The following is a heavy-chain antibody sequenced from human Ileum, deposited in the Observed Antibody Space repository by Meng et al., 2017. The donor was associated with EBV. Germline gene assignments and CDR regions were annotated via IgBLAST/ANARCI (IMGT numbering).Heavy chain of an antibody. Sequence: LPQCGAGPFDPSETLPLPGPVNGGSLRVASWNLIRQPPGKGLEWIGEIIHGGSPSYNPSLKSRVTISIDTSKNQLSLMLSSVTAADTAVYYCARRPTGIDYWGQGTLVTVSS. V-gene: IGHV4-34*12. CDR2: IIHGGSP. J-gene: IGHJ4*02. D-gene: IGHD2-8*02. CDR1: GGSLRVAS. CDR3: ARRPTGIDY.